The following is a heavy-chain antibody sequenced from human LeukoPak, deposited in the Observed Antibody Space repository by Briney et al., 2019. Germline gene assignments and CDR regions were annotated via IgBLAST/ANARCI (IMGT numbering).Heavy chain of an antibody. CDR2: MNPNSGNT. J-gene: IGHJ4*02. Sequence: ASVKVSCKASGYTFTSYDINWVRQATGQGLEWMGWMNPNSGNTGYAQKFQGRVTMTRNTSISTVYMELSSLRSEDTAVYYCAVEFRRRHIRRDYWGQGTLVTVSS. V-gene: IGHV1-8*01. CDR3: AVEFRRRHIRRDY. D-gene: IGHD6-25*01. CDR1: GYTFTSYD.